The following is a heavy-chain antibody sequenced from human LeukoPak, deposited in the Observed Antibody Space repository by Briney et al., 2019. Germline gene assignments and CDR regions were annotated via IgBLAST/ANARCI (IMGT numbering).Heavy chain of an antibody. CDR3: ARGRSTMIGGY. V-gene: IGHV4-34*01. J-gene: IGHJ4*02. Sequence: SESLSLTCAVYGGSFSGYYWSWIRQPPGKGLEWIGEINHSGSTNYNPSLKSRVTISVDTSKNQFSLKLSSVTAADTAVYYCARGRSTMIGGYWGQGTLVTVSS. D-gene: IGHD3-22*01. CDR1: GGSFSGYY. CDR2: INHSGST.